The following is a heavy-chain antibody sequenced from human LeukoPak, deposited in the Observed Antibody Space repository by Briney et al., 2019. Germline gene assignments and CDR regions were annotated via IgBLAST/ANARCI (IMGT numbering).Heavy chain of an antibody. CDR2: ISSSSTI. CDR1: GFTFSSYS. D-gene: IGHD1-26*01. CDR3: ARAGELDY. Sequence: GGSLRLSCAASGFTFSSYSMNWVRQAPGKGLEWVSYISSSSTIYYADSVKGRFTISRDNAKNSLYLQMNSLRAEDTAVYYCARAGELDYWGQGTLVTVSS. J-gene: IGHJ4*02. V-gene: IGHV3-48*04.